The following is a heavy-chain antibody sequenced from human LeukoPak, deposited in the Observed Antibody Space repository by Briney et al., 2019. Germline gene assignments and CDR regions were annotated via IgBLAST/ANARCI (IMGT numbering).Heavy chain of an antibody. CDR2: ISGSGGST. J-gene: IGHJ4*02. CDR1: GFTSSSFA. CDR3: AKIPVGSWNYYYFNEGDY. Sequence: GGSLRLSCAVSGFTSSSFAISWVRQAPGKGLEWVSGISGSGGSTYYADSVKGRCTISRDYFNSTVYLQMTSLRAEDTAVYYCAKIPVGSWNYYYFNEGDYWGQGTLVTVSS. V-gene: IGHV3-23*01. D-gene: IGHD3-10*01.